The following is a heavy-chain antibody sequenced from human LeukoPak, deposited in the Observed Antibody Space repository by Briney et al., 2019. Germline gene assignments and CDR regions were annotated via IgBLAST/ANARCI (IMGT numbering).Heavy chain of an antibody. D-gene: IGHD3-16*01. V-gene: IGHV3-23*01. CDR1: GFTFSSYA. CDR3: AKGFEDIMYAFDI. CDR2: ISGSGGST. Sequence: PGGSLRLSCAASGFTFSSYAMSWVRQGPGKGLEWVSAISGSGGSTYYADSVKGRFTISRDNSKNTLYLQMNSLRAEDTAVYYCAKGFEDIMYAFDIWGQGTMVTVSS. J-gene: IGHJ3*02.